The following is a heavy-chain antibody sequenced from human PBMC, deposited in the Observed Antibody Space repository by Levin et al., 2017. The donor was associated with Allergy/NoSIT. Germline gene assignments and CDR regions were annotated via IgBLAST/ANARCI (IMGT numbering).Heavy chain of an antibody. CDR2: IKQDGSEK. V-gene: IGHV3-7*01. D-gene: IGHD3-9*01. CDR3: ARGGGYFDWLLPKYNWFDP. Sequence: GESLKISCAASGFTFSSYWMSWVRQAPGKGLEWVANIKQDGSEKYYVDSVKGRFTISRDNAKNSLYLQMNSLRAEDTAVYYCARGGGYFDWLLPKYNWFDPWGQGTLVTVSS. J-gene: IGHJ5*02. CDR1: GFTFSSYW.